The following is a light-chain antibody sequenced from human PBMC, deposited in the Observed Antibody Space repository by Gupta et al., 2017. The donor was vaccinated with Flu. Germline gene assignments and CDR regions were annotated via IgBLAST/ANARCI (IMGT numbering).Light chain of an antibody. CDR1: QSRVHSNRNTG. V-gene: IGKV2-30*02. Sequence: PASLAHPASNPCRPIQSRVHSNRNTGLILLQQRPGQSPSRLIHRVSYRDVGVPHRFGGSRSVXDFTLRXSMTEAEDVAVYYCKHCKHSQTFGXGTRLEMK. J-gene: IGKJ5*01. CDR3: KHCKHSQT. CDR2: RVS.